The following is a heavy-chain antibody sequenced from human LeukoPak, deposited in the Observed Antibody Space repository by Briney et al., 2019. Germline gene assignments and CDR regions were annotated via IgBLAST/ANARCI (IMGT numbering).Heavy chain of an antibody. V-gene: IGHV3-23*01. J-gene: IGHJ4*02. CDR3: ARGTGYNTGRSVDY. CDR2: ISGSGGST. D-gene: IGHD6-25*01. CDR1: GFTFNSYS. Sequence: GGSLRLSCTASGFTFNSYSMTWVRQAPGKGLEWVSAISGSGGSTYYADSVKGRFTISRDNSKNTLYLQMNSLRAEDTAVYYCARGTGYNTGRSVDYWGQGTLVTVSS.